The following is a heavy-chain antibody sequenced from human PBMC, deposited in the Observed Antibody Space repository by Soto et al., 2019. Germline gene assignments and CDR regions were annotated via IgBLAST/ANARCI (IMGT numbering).Heavy chain of an antibody. CDR1: GGSSSSSGYY. J-gene: IGHJ5*02. CDR2: IYYSGST. CDR3: ATSNWFDP. V-gene: IGHV4-39*01. Sequence: QLQLQESGPGLVKPSETLSLTCTVSGGSSSSSGYYWGWIRQPPGKGLEWIGTIYYSGSTYYNPSIKSRVTISVDTSKNQFSLKLSSVTAADTAVYYCATSNWFDPWGQGTLVTVSS.